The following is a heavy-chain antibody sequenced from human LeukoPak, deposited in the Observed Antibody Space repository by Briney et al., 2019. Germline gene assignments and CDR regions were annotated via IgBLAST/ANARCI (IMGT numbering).Heavy chain of an antibody. CDR3: ARDREIFDY. V-gene: IGHV4-59*01. CDR1: GGSITSYY. J-gene: IGHJ4*02. CDR2: IYYSGST. Sequence: SETLSLTCTVSGGSITSYYWSWIRQPPGKGLEWIGYIYYSGSTNYNPSLKSRVTISVDTSKNQFSLKLSSVTAADTAVYYCARDREIFDYWGQGTLVTVSS.